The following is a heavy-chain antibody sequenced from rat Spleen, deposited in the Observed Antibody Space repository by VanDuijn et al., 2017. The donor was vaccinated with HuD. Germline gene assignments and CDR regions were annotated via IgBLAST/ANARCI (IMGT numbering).Heavy chain of an antibody. CDR2: ISYDGNSI. D-gene: IGHD1-4*01. Sequence: EVQLVESGGGLVQPGRSLKLSCAASGFTFNNYGMAWVRQAPTKGLEWVASISYDGNSIYYRDSVKGRFTISRDNAKSTLYLEMDSLRSKDTATYYCARAGPGYPFAYWGRGTLVTVSS. J-gene: IGHJ3*01. CDR3: ARAGPGYPFAY. V-gene: IGHV5-29*01. CDR1: GFTFNNYG.